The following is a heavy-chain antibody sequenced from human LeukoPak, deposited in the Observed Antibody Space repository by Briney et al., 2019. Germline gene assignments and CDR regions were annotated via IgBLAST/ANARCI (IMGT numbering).Heavy chain of an antibody. J-gene: IGHJ5*02. D-gene: IGHD2-2*01. CDR1: GFTFSSYS. Sequence: GGSLRLSCAASGFTFSSYSMNWVRQAPGKGLEWVSSISSSSSYIYYADSVKGRFTISRDNAKNSLYLQMNSLRAEDTAVYYCARGGGNGVPAAMDWFDPWGQGTLVTVSS. V-gene: IGHV3-21*01. CDR3: ARGGGNGVPAAMDWFDP. CDR2: ISSSSSYI.